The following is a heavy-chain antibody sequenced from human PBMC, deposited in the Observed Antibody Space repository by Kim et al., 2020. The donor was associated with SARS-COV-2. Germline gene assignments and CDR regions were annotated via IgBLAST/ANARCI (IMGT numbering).Heavy chain of an antibody. CDR3: ARERGDYVDY. Sequence: STNYNPSLKSRVTISVDTSKNQFSLKLSSVTAADTAVYYCARERGDYVDYWGQGTLVTVSS. V-gene: IGHV4-59*01. J-gene: IGHJ4*02. D-gene: IGHD4-17*01. CDR2: ST.